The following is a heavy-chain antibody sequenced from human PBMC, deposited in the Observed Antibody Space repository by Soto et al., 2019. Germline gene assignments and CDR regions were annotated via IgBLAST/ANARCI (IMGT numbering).Heavy chain of an antibody. CDR3: ARTSHVGEAVAGTPLDY. CDR2: IIPLFGTG. CDR1: GGTFSNYA. D-gene: IGHD6-19*01. J-gene: IGHJ4*02. V-gene: IGHV1-69*01. Sequence: QVQLVQSGAEVKKPGSSVKVSCKASGGTFSNYAITWVRQAPGQGLEWMGGIIPLFGTGKYAQKFQGRVTITADESTSTAYMEVTSLRSEDTAVYFCARTSHVGEAVAGTPLDYWGQGTLVTVPS.